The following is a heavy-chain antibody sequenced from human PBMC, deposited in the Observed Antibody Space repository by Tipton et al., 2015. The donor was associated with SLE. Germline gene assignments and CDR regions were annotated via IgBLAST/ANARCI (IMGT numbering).Heavy chain of an antibody. CDR1: GYSFTRHE. J-gene: IGHJ4*02. CDR3: ARTSSLEWLFDY. D-gene: IGHD3-3*01. Sequence: QSGAEVKKPGASVKVSCKASGYSFTRHEINWVRQATGQGLEWMGWMNPNSGNTYYAQKFQGRVTMTRNTSISTAYMELSSLRSEDTAVYYCARTSSLEWLFDYWGQGTLVTVSS. V-gene: IGHV1-8*01. CDR2: MNPNSGNT.